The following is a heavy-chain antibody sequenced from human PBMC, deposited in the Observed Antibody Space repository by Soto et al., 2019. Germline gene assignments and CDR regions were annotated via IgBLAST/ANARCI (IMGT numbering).Heavy chain of an antibody. V-gene: IGHV4-59*01. CDR2: IYYSGST. CDR1: GGSISSYY. D-gene: IGHD1-1*01. Sequence: PSETLSLTCTVSGGSISSYYWSWIRQPPGKGLEWIGYIYYSGSTNYNPSLKSRVTISVDTSKNQFSLKLSSVTAADTAVYSCARRTVYYYYYGMDVWGQGTTVTVSS. J-gene: IGHJ6*02. CDR3: ARRTVYYYYYGMDV.